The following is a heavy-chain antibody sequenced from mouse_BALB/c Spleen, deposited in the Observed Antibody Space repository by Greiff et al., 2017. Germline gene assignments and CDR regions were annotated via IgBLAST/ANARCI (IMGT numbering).Heavy chain of an antibody. V-gene: IGHV5-6*01. CDR2: ISSGGSYT. CDR3: ARFITTGGYAMDY. CDR1: GFTFSSYG. D-gene: IGHD1-2*01. J-gene: IGHJ4*01. Sequence: DVHLVESGGDLVKPGGSLKLSCAASGFTFSSYGMSWVRQTPDKRLEWVATISSGGSYTYYPDSVKGRFTISRDNAKNTLYLQMSSLKSEDTAMYYCARFITTGGYAMDYWGQGTSVTVSS.